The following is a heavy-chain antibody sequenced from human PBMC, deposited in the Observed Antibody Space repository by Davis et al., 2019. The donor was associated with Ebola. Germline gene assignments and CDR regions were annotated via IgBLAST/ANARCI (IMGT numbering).Heavy chain of an antibody. Sequence: AASVKVSCKASGYTFTSYGITWVRQAPGQGLEWMGWINPHNGNTNYAQKLQGRVTMTTDTSTSTAYMELRSLRSDDTAVYYCARDRGYSSSWYLSDYWGQGTLVTVSS. CDR2: INPHNGNT. V-gene: IGHV1-18*04. CDR1: GYTFTSYG. D-gene: IGHD6-13*01. CDR3: ARDRGYSSSWYLSDY. J-gene: IGHJ4*02.